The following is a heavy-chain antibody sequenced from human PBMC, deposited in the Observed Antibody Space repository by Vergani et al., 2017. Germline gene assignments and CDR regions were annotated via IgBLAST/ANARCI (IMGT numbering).Heavy chain of an antibody. CDR3: AREAGFAYYFDY. CDR1: GFTFSSYE. Sequence: EVQLVESGGGLVQPGGSLRLSCAASGFTFSSYEMNWVRQAPGKELEWVSYISSSGSTIYYADSVKGRFTISRDNAKNSLYLQMNSLRAEDTAVYYCAREAGFAYYFDYWGQGTLVTVSS. CDR2: ISSSGSTI. V-gene: IGHV3-48*03. D-gene: IGHD3-10*01. J-gene: IGHJ4*02.